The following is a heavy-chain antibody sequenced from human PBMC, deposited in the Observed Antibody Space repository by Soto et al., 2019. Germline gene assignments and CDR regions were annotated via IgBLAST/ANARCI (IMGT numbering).Heavy chain of an antibody. CDR3: AGYNYGSGSYPLDY. CDR1: GYTFTSYG. CDR2: ISAYNGNT. D-gene: IGHD3-10*01. J-gene: IGHJ4*02. V-gene: IGHV1-18*01. Sequence: QVQLVQSGAEVKKPGASVKVSCKASGYTFTSYGISWVRQAPGQGLEWMGWISAYNGNTNYAQKLQGRVTMTTDTSTRTAYMELRSLRSDDTAVYYGAGYNYGSGSYPLDYWGQGTLVTVSS.